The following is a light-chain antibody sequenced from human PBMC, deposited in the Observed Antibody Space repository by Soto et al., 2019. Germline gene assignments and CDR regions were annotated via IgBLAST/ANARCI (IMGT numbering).Light chain of an antibody. CDR3: CSYAGSYTFV. CDR2: DVS. Sequence: QSALTQPRSVSGSPGQSVTISWTGTSSDVGGYNYVSWYQHHPGKAPKLMIYDVSKWPSGVPDRFSGSKSGNTASLTISGLQAEDEADYYCCSYAGSYTFVFGGGTKLTVL. CDR1: SSDVGGYNY. J-gene: IGLJ2*01. V-gene: IGLV2-11*01.